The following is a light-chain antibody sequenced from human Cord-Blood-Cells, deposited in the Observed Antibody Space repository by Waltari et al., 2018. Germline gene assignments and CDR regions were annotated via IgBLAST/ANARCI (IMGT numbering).Light chain of an antibody. CDR1: SSHIGSNK. CDR2: RNN. CDR3: AAWDDSLSGGV. J-gene: IGLJ3*02. V-gene: IGLV1-47*01. Sequence: QSVLTQPPPAPGTPGQTVTISCSGSSSHIGSNKLHWYRQLPGTAPKLLIYRNNQRPSGVPDRFSGSKSGTSASLAISGLRSEDEADYYCAAWDDSLSGGVFGGGTKLTVL.